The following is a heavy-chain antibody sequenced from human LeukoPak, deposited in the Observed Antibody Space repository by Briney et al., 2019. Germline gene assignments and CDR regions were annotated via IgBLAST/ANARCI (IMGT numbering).Heavy chain of an antibody. CDR3: ARAERMGGDY. D-gene: IGHD3-16*01. J-gene: IGHJ4*02. CDR2: ISGSSSST. CDR1: GFTFSDYY. Sequence: PGGSLRLSCAASGFTFSDYYMSWIRQAPGKGLEWVSYISGSSSSTVYADSVKGRFTISRDNAKNSLCLQMNSLRAEDTAVYYWARAERMGGDYWGRGTLVTVSS. V-gene: IGHV3-11*05.